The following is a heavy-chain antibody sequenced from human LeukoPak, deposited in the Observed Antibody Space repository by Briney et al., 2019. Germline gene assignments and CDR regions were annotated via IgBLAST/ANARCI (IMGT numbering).Heavy chain of an antibody. Sequence: GESLKISCKGSGYSFTNYWIGWVRQMPGKGLELMGVIYPGDSATRYSPSFQGQVAISVDKSIRTAYPQWSSLKASDIAMYYCARLPYCGGDCYPNWFDTWGQGTLVTVSS. D-gene: IGHD2-21*02. CDR2: IYPGDSAT. J-gene: IGHJ5*02. V-gene: IGHV5-51*01. CDR3: ARLPYCGGDCYPNWFDT. CDR1: GYSFTNYW.